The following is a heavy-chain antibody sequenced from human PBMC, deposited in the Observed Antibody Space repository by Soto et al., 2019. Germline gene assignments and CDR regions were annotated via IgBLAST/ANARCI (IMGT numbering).Heavy chain of an antibody. D-gene: IGHD6-6*01. CDR2: ISGNGGST. J-gene: IGHJ4*02. V-gene: IGHV3-23*01. CDR3: AKDRTFGPPLVRFDS. CDR1: GXTLSVYA. Sequence: GSLRLSGGASGXTLSVYAMTWVRQAPGKGLEWVSAISGNGGSTYCADSVKGRFTISRDNSNSTLHLQMNSLRVEYTAVYYCAKDRTFGPPLVRFDSWGQGTLVTVSS.